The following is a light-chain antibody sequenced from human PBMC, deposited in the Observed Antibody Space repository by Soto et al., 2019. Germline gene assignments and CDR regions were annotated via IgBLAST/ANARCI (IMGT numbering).Light chain of an antibody. CDR3: SSYTSSTTWV. CDR2: EVT. V-gene: IGLV2-14*01. Sequence: QSALTQPASVSGSPGQSITISCTGTSSDVGGYNHVSWFQQHPGKAPKLMIYEVTNRPLGVSNRFSGSKSGNTASLSISGLQAEDEADYFCSSYTSSTTWVFGGGTKVTVL. J-gene: IGLJ3*02. CDR1: SSDVGGYNH.